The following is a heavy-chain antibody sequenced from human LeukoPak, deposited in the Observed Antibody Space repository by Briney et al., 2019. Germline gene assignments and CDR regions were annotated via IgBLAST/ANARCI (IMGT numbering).Heavy chain of an antibody. V-gene: IGHV1-2*02. CDR1: GYTFTGYY. Sequence: GASVKVSCKASGYTFTGYYMHWVRQAPGQGLEWMGWINPNSGGTSYAQKFQGRVTMTRDTSTSTVYMELSSLRSEDTAVYYCARDQFSATVTTPGDFDYWGQGTLVTVSS. CDR3: ARDQFSATVTTPGDFDY. CDR2: INPNSGGT. D-gene: IGHD4-11*01. J-gene: IGHJ4*02.